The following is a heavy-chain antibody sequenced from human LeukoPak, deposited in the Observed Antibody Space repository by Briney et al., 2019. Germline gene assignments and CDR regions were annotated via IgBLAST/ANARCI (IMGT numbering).Heavy chain of an antibody. CDR1: GGSFSGYY. CDR3: AIGSFSSFDY. D-gene: IGHD3-10*01. V-gene: IGHV4-34*01. Sequence: PSETLSLTCAVYGGSFSGYYWSWIRQPPGKGLEWIGEINHSGSTNYNPSLKSRVTISVDTSKNQFSLKLSSVTAADTAVYYCAIGSFSSFDYWGQGTLVTVSS. J-gene: IGHJ4*02. CDR2: INHSGST.